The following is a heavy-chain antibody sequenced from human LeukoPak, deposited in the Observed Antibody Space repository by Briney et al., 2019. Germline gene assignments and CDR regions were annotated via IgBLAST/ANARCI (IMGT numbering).Heavy chain of an antibody. V-gene: IGHV3-49*04. J-gene: IGHJ4*02. D-gene: IGHD1-26*01. Sequence: GSLRLSCTASGFTFGDYAMSWVRQAPGKGLEWVGFIRSKAYGGTTEYAASVKGRFTISRDDSKSIAYLQMNSLKTEDTAVYYCTSSGSYPMNYWGQGTLVTVSS. CDR1: GFTFGDYA. CDR3: TSSGSYPMNY. CDR2: IRSKAYGGTT.